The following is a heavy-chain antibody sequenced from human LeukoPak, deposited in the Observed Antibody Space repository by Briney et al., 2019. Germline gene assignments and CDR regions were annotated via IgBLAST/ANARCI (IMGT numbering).Heavy chain of an antibody. J-gene: IGHJ4*02. Sequence: ASVKVSCKASGYTFTNYGISWVRQAPGQGLEWMGWISGYNGDTNYAQNLQGRVTLTTERSTSTAYMELRSLRSDDTAVYYCARNVGGSSWSLDYWGQGTLVTVSS. CDR3: ARNVGGSSWSLDY. CDR1: GYTFTNYG. D-gene: IGHD6-13*01. V-gene: IGHV1-18*01. CDR2: ISGYNGDT.